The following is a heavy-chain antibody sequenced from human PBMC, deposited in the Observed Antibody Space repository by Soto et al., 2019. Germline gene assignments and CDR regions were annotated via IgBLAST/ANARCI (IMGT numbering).Heavy chain of an antibody. CDR2: IYYSGST. Sequence: PSETLSLTCTVSGGSISSYYWSWIRQPPGKGLEWIGYIYYSGSTNYNPSLKSRVTISVDTSKNQFSLKLSSVTAADTAVYYCARQLDFDYWGQGTLVTVSS. J-gene: IGHJ4*02. V-gene: IGHV4-59*08. CDR1: GGSISSYY. CDR3: ARQLDFDY.